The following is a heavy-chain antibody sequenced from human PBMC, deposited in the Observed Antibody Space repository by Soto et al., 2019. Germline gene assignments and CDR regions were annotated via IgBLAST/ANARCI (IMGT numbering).Heavy chain of an antibody. CDR1: GGSISSGDYY. Sequence: QVQLQESGPGLVKPSQTLSLTCTVSGGSISSGDYYWSWIRQPPGKGLEWIGYIYYSGSTYYNPCINGRVTLSVDTSKNQLSLKLSSVTAADTAVYYCARASGVLDYWGQGTLVTVSS. V-gene: IGHV4-30-4*01. D-gene: IGHD5-12*01. CDR3: ARASGVLDY. J-gene: IGHJ4*02. CDR2: IYYSGST.